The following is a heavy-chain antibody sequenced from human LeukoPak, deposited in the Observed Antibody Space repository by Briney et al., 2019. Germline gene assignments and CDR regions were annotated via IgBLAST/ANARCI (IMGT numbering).Heavy chain of an antibody. J-gene: IGHJ6*02. CDR2: FDPEDGET. CDR3: ATGVSQQLVRDYYYGMDV. Sequence: ASVKVSCKVSGYTLTELSMHWVRQAPGKGLEWMGGFDPEDGETIYAQKFQGRVTMTEDTSTDTAYMELSSLRSEDTAVYYCATGVSQQLVRDYYYGMDVCGQGTTVTVSS. V-gene: IGHV1-24*01. CDR1: GYTLTELS. D-gene: IGHD6-13*01.